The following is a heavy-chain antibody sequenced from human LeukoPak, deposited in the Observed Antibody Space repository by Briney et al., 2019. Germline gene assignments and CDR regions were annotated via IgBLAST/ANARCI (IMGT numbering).Heavy chain of an antibody. V-gene: IGHV3-48*04. CDR2: ISSSGSTI. Sequence: GGSLRLSCAASGFTFSSYSMNWVRQAPGKGLEWVSYISSSGSTIYYADSVKGRFTISRDNAKNSLYLQMNSLRAEDTAVYYCARVRGMTTVTYFDYWGQGTLVTVSS. CDR3: ARVRGMTTVTYFDY. D-gene: IGHD4-17*01. J-gene: IGHJ4*02. CDR1: GFTFSSYS.